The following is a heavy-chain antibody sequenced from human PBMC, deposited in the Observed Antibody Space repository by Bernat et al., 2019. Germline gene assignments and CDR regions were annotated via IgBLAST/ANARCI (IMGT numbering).Heavy chain of an antibody. CDR3: ALSGELGNYFDY. Sequence: EVQLLESGGGLVQPGGSLRLFCAASGFTFSSYAMSWVRQAPGKGLEWVSAISGSGGSTYYADSVKGRFTISRDNSKNTLYLQMNSLRAEDTAVYYCALSGELGNYFDYWGQGTLVTVSS. J-gene: IGHJ4*02. V-gene: IGHV3-23*01. D-gene: IGHD7-27*01. CDR1: GFTFSSYA. CDR2: ISGSGGST.